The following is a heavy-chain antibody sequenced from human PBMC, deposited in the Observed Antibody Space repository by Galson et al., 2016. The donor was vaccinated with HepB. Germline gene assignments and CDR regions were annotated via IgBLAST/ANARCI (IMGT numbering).Heavy chain of an antibody. CDR2: INHGGST. V-gene: IGHV4-34*08. J-gene: IGHJ4*02. Sequence: SETLSLTCAVYSKTYSVYYWSWIRQPPGKGLEWIGEINHGGSTNYNPSLKSRISISVDMSKKQFSLKLTSVTAADTAVYYCVNRGSSDSWRIDFWGQGTPVTVSS. D-gene: IGHD6-13*01. CDR1: SKTYSVYY. CDR3: VNRGSSDSWRIDF.